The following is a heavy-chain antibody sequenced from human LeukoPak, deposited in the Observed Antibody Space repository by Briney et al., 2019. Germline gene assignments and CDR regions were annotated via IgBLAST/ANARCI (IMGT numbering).Heavy chain of an antibody. D-gene: IGHD3-10*01. CDR1: GGSISTYY. J-gene: IGHJ4*01. Sequence: SQSLSLTCTVSGGSISTYYWSWVRQPPGKGLEWVGYISYSGTTNFHPPLRKRVTISADTSKNQISLQLNSVTAADTAVYYCARDLADGSGSYYSRPLDYWGQGTLVTVSS. V-gene: IGHV4-59*01. CDR2: ISYSGTT. CDR3: ARDLADGSGSYYSRPLDY.